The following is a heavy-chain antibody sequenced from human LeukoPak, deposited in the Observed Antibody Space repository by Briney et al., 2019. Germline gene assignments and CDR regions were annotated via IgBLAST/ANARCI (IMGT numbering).Heavy chain of an antibody. Sequence: SETLSLTCTVSGGSISSYYWSWIRQPAGKGLEWIGRIYTSGSTNYNPSLKSRVTMSVDTSKNQFSLKLSSVTAADTAVYYCARDYPMVRGVIKPPLDYWGQGTLVTVSS. V-gene: IGHV4-4*07. J-gene: IGHJ4*02. CDR1: GGSISSYY. D-gene: IGHD3-10*01. CDR3: ARDYPMVRGVIKPPLDY. CDR2: IYTSGST.